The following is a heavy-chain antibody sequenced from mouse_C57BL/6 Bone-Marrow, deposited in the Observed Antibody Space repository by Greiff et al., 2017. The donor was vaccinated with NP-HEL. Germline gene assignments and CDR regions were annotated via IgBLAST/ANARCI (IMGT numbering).Heavy chain of an antibody. CDR2: IHPNSGST. D-gene: IGHD1-1*01. V-gene: IGHV1-64*01. J-gene: IGHJ3*01. Sequence: QVQLQQPGAELVKPGASVKLSCKASGYTFTSYWMHWVKQRPGQGLEWIGMIHPNSGSTNYNEKFKSKATLTVDKSSSTAYMQLSSLTSEDSAVYYCARTQFYYYGRSPFAYWGQGTLVTVSA. CDR1: GYTFTSYW. CDR3: ARTQFYYYGRSPFAY.